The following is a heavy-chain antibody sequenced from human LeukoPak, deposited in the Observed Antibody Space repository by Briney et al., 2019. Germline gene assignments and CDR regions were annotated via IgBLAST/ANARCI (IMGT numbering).Heavy chain of an antibody. CDR1: GFDFSNYY. CDR3: TRDEGTTVATYRFDF. J-gene: IGHJ4*02. CDR2: IKYDGSYT. V-gene: IGHV3-7*01. D-gene: IGHD4-23*01. Sequence: PGGSLRLSCEASGFDFSNYYMSWVRQAPGKGLEWLANIKYDGSYTYYVDSVKGRFTISRDNVKNSLYLQMSSLRAEDTAVYYCTRDEGTTVATYRFDFWGQGPLVTVSS.